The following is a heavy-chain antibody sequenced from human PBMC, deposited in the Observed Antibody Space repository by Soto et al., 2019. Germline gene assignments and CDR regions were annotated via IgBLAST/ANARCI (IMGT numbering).Heavy chain of an antibody. CDR3: ARTRYSSGWFY. Sequence: QVQLQQWGAGLLKPSETLSLTCAVYGGSFSGYYWSWIRQPPGKGLEWIGEITHSGRTNYNPSLKIRVTISVDTSKNQFSLKLSSVTAADTAVYYCARTRYSSGWFYWGQGTLVTVSS. V-gene: IGHV4-34*01. CDR1: GGSFSGYY. J-gene: IGHJ4*02. D-gene: IGHD6-19*01. CDR2: ITHSGRT.